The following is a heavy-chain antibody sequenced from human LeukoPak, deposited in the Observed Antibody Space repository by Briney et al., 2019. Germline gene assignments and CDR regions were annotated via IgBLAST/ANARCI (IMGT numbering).Heavy chain of an antibody. CDR3: ASQPYDSSGYLDY. D-gene: IGHD3-22*01. CDR2: IWYDGSNK. Sequence: PGRSLRLSCAASGFTFSSYGMHWVRQAPGKGLEWVAVIWYDGSNKYYADSVKGRFTISRDNFKNTLYLQMNSLRAEDTAVYYCASQPYDSSGYLDYWGQGTLVTVSS. J-gene: IGHJ4*02. V-gene: IGHV3-33*01. CDR1: GFTFSSYG.